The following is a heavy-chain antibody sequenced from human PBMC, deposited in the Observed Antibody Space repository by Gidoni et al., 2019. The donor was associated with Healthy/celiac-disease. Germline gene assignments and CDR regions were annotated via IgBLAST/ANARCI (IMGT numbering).Heavy chain of an antibody. D-gene: IGHD3-22*01. V-gene: IGHV3-49*04. Sequence: EVQLVEAGGGLVQPGRSLRLSCTASGLPFGDYAMSWVRQAPGKGLEWVGFVRSKAYGGTTEYAASVKGRFTISRDDSKSIAYLQMNSLKTEDTAVYYWTGATSGYPQGPFDYWGQGTLVTVAA. J-gene: IGHJ4*02. CDR2: VRSKAYGGTT. CDR1: GLPFGDYA. CDR3: TGATSGYPQGPFDY.